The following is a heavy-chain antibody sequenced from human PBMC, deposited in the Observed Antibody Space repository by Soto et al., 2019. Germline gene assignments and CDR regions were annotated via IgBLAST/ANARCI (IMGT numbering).Heavy chain of an antibody. J-gene: IGHJ4*02. D-gene: IGHD3-16*01. Sequence: EVQLLESGGGLVQPGGSLRLSCAASGFTFSSYGMTWVRQAPGKGLEWVSFSSATGAGTYYADSVKGRFTISRDKSKHTLYLQMTSLRAEDTAVYYCAKDRRAGGNYGFYSDFWGQGALVIVSS. CDR1: GFTFSSYG. CDR3: AKDRRAGGNYGFYSDF. V-gene: IGHV3-23*01. CDR2: SSATGAGT.